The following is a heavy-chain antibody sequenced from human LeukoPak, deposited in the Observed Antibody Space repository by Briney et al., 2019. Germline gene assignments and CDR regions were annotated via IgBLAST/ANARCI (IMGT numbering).Heavy chain of an antibody. CDR1: GFTFRGYA. Sequence: GGSLRLSCAASGFTFRGYAMTWVRQAPGKGLEWVSALDSGGDSTYYADSVKGRFTLSRDNSRNTLYLQMNSLRVDDTAVYYCAKYSGSGTKTFGMWDQGTMVTVSS. CDR2: LDSGGDST. J-gene: IGHJ3*02. D-gene: IGHD3-10*01. V-gene: IGHV3-23*01. CDR3: AKYSGSGTKTFGM.